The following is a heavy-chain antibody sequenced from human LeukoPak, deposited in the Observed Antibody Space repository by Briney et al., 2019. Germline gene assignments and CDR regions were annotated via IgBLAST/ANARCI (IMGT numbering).Heavy chain of an antibody. CDR1: GYSISSGYY. J-gene: IGHJ4*02. CDR3: ANQYSSSWYYFDY. Sequence: SETPSPTCTVSGYSISSGYYWGWIRQPPGKGLEWIGSIYHSGSTYYNPSLKSRVTISVDTSKNQFSLKLSSVTAADTAVYYCANQYSSSWYYFDYWGQGTLVTVSS. D-gene: IGHD6-13*01. V-gene: IGHV4-38-2*02. CDR2: IYHSGST.